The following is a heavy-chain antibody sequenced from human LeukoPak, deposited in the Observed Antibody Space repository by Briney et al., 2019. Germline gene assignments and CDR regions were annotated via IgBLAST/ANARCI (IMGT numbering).Heavy chain of an antibody. CDR2: ISYDGSNK. J-gene: IGHJ5*02. CDR1: GFTFSSYG. Sequence: GGSLRLSCAASGFTFSSYGMHWVRQAPGKGLEWVAVISYDGSNKYYADSVKGRFTISRDNSKNTLYLQMNSLRAEDTAVYYCARGRRGYSYGNWFDPWGQGTLVTVSS. D-gene: IGHD5-18*01. V-gene: IGHV3-30*03. CDR3: ARGRRGYSYGNWFDP.